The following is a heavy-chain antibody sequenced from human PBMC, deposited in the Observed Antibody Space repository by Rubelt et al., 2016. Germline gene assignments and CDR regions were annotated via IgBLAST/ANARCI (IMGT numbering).Heavy chain of an antibody. V-gene: IGHV3-49*02. Sequence: KGLEWLGFIRSTSFGGTTAFAASVEGRFTISSDDSRRIAYLQMKSLKPEDTAVYYCARTGRNSGYYYYGLDVWGQGTTVTVSS. CDR3: ARTGRNSGYYYYGLDV. CDR2: IRSTSFGGTT. D-gene: IGHD2/OR15-2a*01. J-gene: IGHJ6*02.